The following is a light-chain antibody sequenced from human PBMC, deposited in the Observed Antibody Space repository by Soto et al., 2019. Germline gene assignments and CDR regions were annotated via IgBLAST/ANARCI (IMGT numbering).Light chain of an antibody. Sequence: EMVMTQSPATLSVSPGERATLSCRASQSVSSNLAWYQQKPGQAPRLLIYDASNRATGVPARFSGSGSGTDFTLTISSLEPEDFAVYYCHQRKSWPRTFGQGTKVDIK. CDR3: HQRKSWPRT. CDR2: DAS. V-gene: IGKV3-11*01. CDR1: QSVSSN. J-gene: IGKJ1*01.